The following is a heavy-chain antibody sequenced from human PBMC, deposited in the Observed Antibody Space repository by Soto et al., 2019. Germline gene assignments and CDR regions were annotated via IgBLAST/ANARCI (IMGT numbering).Heavy chain of an antibody. D-gene: IGHD3-10*01. Sequence: ASLTVSCKASGYTFTSYYMYCVRQAPGQGLEWMGIINPSGGSTSYAQKFQGRVTMTRDTSTSTVYMELSSLRSDDTAVYYCATADLGVWFGEFYFDYWGQGTLVTVSS. J-gene: IGHJ4*02. CDR1: GYTFTSYY. CDR2: INPSGGST. V-gene: IGHV1-46*01. CDR3: ATADLGVWFGEFYFDY.